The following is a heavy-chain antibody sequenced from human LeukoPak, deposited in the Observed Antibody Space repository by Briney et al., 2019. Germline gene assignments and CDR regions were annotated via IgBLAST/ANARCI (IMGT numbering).Heavy chain of an antibody. V-gene: IGHV4-59*01. CDR3: ARGDSGSYPFDY. CDR2: IYYTGST. D-gene: IGHD1-26*01. J-gene: IGHJ4*02. Sequence: SETLSLTCTVSGGSISSFYWNWIRQPPGKGLEWIGYIYYTGSTSYNPALESRVTISVDTSKNQFSLRLNSVTAADTAVCYCARGDSGSYPFDYWGQGTLVTVSS. CDR1: GGSISSFY.